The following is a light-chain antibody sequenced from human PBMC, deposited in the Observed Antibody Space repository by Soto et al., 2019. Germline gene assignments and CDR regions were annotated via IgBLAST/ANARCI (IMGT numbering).Light chain of an antibody. CDR3: HEYGSSPRT. CDR2: GAS. CDR1: QSVSSNY. J-gene: IGKJ1*01. V-gene: IGKV3-20*01. Sequence: EIVLTQSPGTLSLSPGERATLSCRASQSVSSNYLAWYQQKPGQAPRLLIYGASSRATGIPDRFSGSGSGTAITLTISGLEPEDFAVYYCHEYGSSPRTFGQGTKVEIK.